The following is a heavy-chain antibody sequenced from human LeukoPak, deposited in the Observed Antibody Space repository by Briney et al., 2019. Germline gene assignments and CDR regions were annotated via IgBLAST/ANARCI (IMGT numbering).Heavy chain of an antibody. D-gene: IGHD3-9*01. CDR2: IYYSGST. CDR1: GGSISSYY. Sequence: SETLSLTCTVSGGSISSYYWGWIRQPPGKGLEWIGYIYYSGSTNYNPSLKSRVTISVDTSKNQFSLKLSSVTAADTAVYYCARRGILTGYYISWGQGTLVTVSS. CDR3: ARRGILTGYYIS. J-gene: IGHJ5*02. V-gene: IGHV4-59*08.